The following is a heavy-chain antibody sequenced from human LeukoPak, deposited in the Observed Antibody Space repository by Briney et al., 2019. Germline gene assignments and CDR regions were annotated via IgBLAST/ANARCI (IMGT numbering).Heavy chain of an antibody. J-gene: IGHJ3*02. CDR1: GYTFTSYA. CDR3: ASPISYDDGHGWYDAFDI. CDR2: INAGNGNT. V-gene: IGHV1-3*01. Sequence: ASVKVSCKASGYTFTSYAMHWVRQAPGQRLEWMGWINAGNGNTKYSQKFQGRVTITRDTSASTAYMELSSLRSEDTAVYYCASPISYDDGHGWYDAFDIWGQGTMVTVSS. D-gene: IGHD4-17*01.